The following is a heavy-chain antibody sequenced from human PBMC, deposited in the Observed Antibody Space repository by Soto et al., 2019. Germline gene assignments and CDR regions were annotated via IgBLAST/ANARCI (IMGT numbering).Heavy chain of an antibody. CDR2: IIPIPGTA. Sequence: QVQLVQSGAEVKKPGSSVKVSCKDSGGTFGSYAISWVRQAPGQGLEWMGGIIPIPGTANYAQKFQGRVTIAADESTSTAYMELSSPRSEDTAVYYCARSHGSSTSLEIYYYYYYGMDVWGQGTTVTVSS. CDR1: GGTFGSYA. J-gene: IGHJ6*02. D-gene: IGHD2-2*01. V-gene: IGHV1-69*01. CDR3: ARSHGSSTSLEIYYYYYYGMDV.